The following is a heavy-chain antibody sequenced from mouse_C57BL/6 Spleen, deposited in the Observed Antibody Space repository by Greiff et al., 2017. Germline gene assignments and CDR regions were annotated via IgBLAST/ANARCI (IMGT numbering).Heavy chain of an antibody. CDR2: IDPEDGET. J-gene: IGHJ2*01. V-gene: IGHV14-2*01. CDR3: ARSPFITTVVYFDY. Sequence: VHVKQSGAELVKPGASVKLSCTASGFNIKDYNMHWVKQRTEQGLEWIGRIDPEDGETKYAPKFQGKATITADTSSNTAYLQLSSLTSEDTAVYYCARSPFITTVVYFDYCGQGTTLTVSS. D-gene: IGHD1-1*01. CDR1: GFNIKDYN.